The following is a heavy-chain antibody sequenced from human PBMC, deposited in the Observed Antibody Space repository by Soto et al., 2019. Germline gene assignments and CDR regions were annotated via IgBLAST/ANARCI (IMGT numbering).Heavy chain of an antibody. J-gene: IGHJ3*01. CDR1: GFTFSAYG. CDR2: ISFDSRDK. D-gene: IGHD2-21*02. CDR3: ARVCGGDCGNAFDV. V-gene: IGHV3-33*05. Sequence: QVQLVESGGGVVQPGRSLRLSCAASGFTFSAYGIHWVRQAPGKGLEWVATISFDSRDKLYVDSMNGRLTISRENSRNTVYLQMDSLGAEDTAVYHCARVCGGDCGNAFDVWGQGTVVAVSP.